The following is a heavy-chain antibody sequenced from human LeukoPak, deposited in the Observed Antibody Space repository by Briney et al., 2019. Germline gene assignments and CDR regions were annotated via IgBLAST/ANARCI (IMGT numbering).Heavy chain of an antibody. CDR2: IRSKAHNYAA. CDR1: GFTFNGSD. CDR3: SRRYCDSSGCRLDY. D-gene: IGHD3-22*01. V-gene: IGHV3-73*01. Sequence: PGGSLRLSCAASGFTFNGSDIHWVRQASGKGLEWVGRIRSKAHNYAAGYAASVKGRFTLSRDDSKNTAFLQMDSLKTEDTAVYYCSRRYCDSSGCRLDYWGQGTLVTVSS. J-gene: IGHJ4*02.